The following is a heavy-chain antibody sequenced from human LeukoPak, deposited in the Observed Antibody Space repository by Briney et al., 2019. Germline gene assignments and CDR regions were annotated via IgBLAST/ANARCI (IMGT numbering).Heavy chain of an antibody. CDR1: GFTFSSYA. D-gene: IGHD3-22*01. Sequence: GGSLRLSCAASGFTFSSYAMSWVCQAPGKGLERVSAISVSGGGTYYADSVKGGVTISRDNSKNTLYLQMNSLRAEDTAVYYCAKILSPLNEGLLLRRRPVGYFDYWGQETLVTVSS. CDR3: AKILSPLNEGLLLRRRPVGYFDY. CDR2: ISVSGGGT. V-gene: IGHV3-23*01. J-gene: IGHJ4*02.